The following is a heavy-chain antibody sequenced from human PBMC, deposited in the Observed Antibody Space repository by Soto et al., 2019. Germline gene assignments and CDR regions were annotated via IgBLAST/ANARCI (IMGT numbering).Heavy chain of an antibody. CDR2: ISSNGVGT. Sequence: EVQLAESGGGLAQPGGSLRLSCAASGFTLSGYAMDWVRQAPGKGLEYVSGISSNGVGTYYANSVQGRFNISRDNSKNTVYLQMGSLRPEDMAVYYCARRALPDFYYRDFWVKGTTVTVSS. J-gene: IGHJ6*03. V-gene: IGHV3-64*01. CDR1: GFTLSGYA. CDR3: ARRALPDFYYRDF.